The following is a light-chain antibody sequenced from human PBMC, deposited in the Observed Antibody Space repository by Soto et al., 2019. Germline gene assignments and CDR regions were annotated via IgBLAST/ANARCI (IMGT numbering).Light chain of an antibody. J-gene: IGKJ5*01. V-gene: IGKV1-8*01. CDR3: QQYYSYPPIT. CDR1: QDISSS. Sequence: IQMTQSPSSLPASIGDRVTISCRASQDISSSLNWYQHKSGKAPKLLIYAASTLQSGVPSRFSGSGSGTDFTLTISCLQYEDFANYYCQQYYSYPPITFGQGTRLENK. CDR2: AAS.